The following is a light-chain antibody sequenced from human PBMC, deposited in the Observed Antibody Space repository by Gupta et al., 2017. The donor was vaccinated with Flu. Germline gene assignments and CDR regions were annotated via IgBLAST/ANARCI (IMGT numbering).Light chain of an antibody. CDR3: PQRSNWPS. J-gene: IGKJ5*01. Sequence: EIVLTQSPATLSLSHRERATLSCRASQSVSSDLAWYQQKPGQAPRLLIYDASNGATGIPVRFSGSGSGTDFTLTSSSLEPVDFAVYYWPQRSNWPSFGQGTRLEIK. CDR2: DAS. CDR1: QSVSSD. V-gene: IGKV3-11*01.